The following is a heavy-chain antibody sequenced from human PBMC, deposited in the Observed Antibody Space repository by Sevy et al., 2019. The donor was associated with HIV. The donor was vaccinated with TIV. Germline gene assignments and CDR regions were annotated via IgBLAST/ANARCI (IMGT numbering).Heavy chain of an antibody. D-gene: IGHD3-9*01. CDR3: TGLIDSAGTINDY. J-gene: IGHJ4*02. CDR2: IRNKANSYAT. CDR1: GFIFSDSS. V-gene: IGHV3-73*01. Sequence: GGSLRLSCAASGFIFSDSSVHWVRQASGKGLEWVGRIRNKANSYATAYSGSVKGRFIISRDDSKNMAYLQMNSLKSDYTAVYYCTGLIDSAGTINDYWGQGTLVTVSS.